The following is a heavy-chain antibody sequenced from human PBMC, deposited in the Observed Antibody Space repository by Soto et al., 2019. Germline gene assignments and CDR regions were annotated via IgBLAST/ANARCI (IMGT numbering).Heavy chain of an antibody. CDR3: ARTRGYHPGGFDY. J-gene: IGHJ4*02. CDR2: IWYDGSNK. D-gene: IGHD2-2*01. Sequence: QVQLVESGGGVVQPGRSLRLSCAASGFTFSSYDMHWVRQAPGKGLEWVAVIWYDGSNKYYADSVKGRFTISRDNSKNTLYLQMNSLTAEDTAVYYCARTRGYHPGGFDYWGQGTLVTVSS. V-gene: IGHV3-33*01. CDR1: GFTFSSYD.